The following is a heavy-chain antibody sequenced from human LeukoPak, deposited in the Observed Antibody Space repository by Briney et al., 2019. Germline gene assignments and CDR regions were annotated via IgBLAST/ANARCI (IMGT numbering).Heavy chain of an antibody. D-gene: IGHD3-16*01. Sequence: GGSLRLSCAASGFSLSDYGLHWVRQGPGKGLEWLAVINYDGSNRYCADCVKGRFTISKDSSENTLYLQMNRLGADDTAIYYCARWGGTRQFYFDYWGQGTLATVSS. J-gene: IGHJ4*02. V-gene: IGHV3-33*01. CDR1: GFSLSDYG. CDR3: ARWGGTRQFYFDY. CDR2: INYDGSNR.